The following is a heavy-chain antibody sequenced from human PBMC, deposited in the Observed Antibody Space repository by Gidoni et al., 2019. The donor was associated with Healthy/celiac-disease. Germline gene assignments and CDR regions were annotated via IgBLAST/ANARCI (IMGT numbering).Heavy chain of an antibody. J-gene: IGHJ4*02. Sequence: QVQLVQSGAEVKKPGSSVKVSCKASGGTFSSYAISWVRQAPGQGLEWMGRIIPILGIANYAQKFQGRVTITADKSTSTAYMELSSLRSEDTAVYYCAASPDYYDSSAPDYWGQGTLVTVSS. CDR2: IIPILGIA. CDR3: AASPDYYDSSAPDY. CDR1: GGTFSSYA. V-gene: IGHV1-69*09. D-gene: IGHD3-22*01.